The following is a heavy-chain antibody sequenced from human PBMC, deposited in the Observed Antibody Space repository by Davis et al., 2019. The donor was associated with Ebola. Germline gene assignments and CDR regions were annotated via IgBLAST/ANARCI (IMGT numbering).Heavy chain of an antibody. Sequence: GESLKISCAASGFTVSSNYMSWVRQAPGKGLERVSVIYSGGSTYYADSVKGRFTISRHNSKNTLYFQMNSLRAEDTAVYYCARPDRSIRTTPGFWGQGTLVTVSS. CDR1: GFTVSSNY. D-gene: IGHD1-1*01. J-gene: IGHJ4*02. V-gene: IGHV3-53*04. CDR3: ARPDRSIRTTPGF. CDR2: IYSGGST.